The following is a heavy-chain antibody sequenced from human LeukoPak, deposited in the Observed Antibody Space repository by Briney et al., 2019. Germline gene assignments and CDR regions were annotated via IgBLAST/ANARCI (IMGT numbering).Heavy chain of an antibody. J-gene: IGHJ4*02. CDR3: AREPYSYGKFDY. V-gene: IGHV4-4*02. Sequence: SETLSLTCAVSGGSISSSNWWSWVRQPPGKGLEWIGEIYHSGSTNYNPSLKSRVTISVDKPKNQFSLKLSSVTAADTAVYYCAREPYSYGKFDYWGQGTLVTVYS. D-gene: IGHD5-18*01. CDR1: GGSISSSNW. CDR2: IYHSGST.